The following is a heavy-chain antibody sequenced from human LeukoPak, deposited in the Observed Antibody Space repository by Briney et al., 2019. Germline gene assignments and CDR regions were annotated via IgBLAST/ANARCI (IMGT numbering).Heavy chain of an antibody. CDR1: GYTFTAYF. V-gene: IGHV1-2*02. CDR2: INPNSGDT. D-gene: IGHD1-26*01. CDR3: ARDPAPYTGSYFDY. Sequence: ASVKVSCKASGYTFTAYFIHWVRQAPGQGLEWMGWINPNSGDTHYAQKFQGRVFMTRDTSISTVYMELSRLTSDDTTVYYCARDPAPYTGSYFDYWGQGTLVTVSS. J-gene: IGHJ4*02.